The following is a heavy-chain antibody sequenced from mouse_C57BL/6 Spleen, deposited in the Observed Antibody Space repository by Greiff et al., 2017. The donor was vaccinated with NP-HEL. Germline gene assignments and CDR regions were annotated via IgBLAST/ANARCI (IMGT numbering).Heavy chain of an antibody. J-gene: IGHJ3*01. Sequence: VQLQQSGPELVKPGASVKISCKASGYTFTDYYMNWVKQSHGKSLEWIGDINPNNGGTSYNQKFKGKATLTVDKSSSTAYMELRSLTSEDSAVYYCARSDYYGSSYAFAYWGQGTLVTVSA. CDR3: ARSDYYGSSYAFAY. CDR2: INPNNGGT. CDR1: GYTFTDYY. V-gene: IGHV1-26*01. D-gene: IGHD1-1*01.